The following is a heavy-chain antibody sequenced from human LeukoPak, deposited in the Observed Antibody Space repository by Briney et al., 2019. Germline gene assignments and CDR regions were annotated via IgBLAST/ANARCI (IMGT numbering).Heavy chain of an antibody. CDR2: ISSSGSTI. CDR3: AREGLSSSWDNWYFDL. CDR1: GFTFSSYE. J-gene: IGHJ2*01. D-gene: IGHD6-13*01. Sequence: GGSLRLSCAASGFTFSSYEMNWVRRAPGKGLEWVPYISSSGSTIYYADSVKGRFTISRDNSKNTLYLQMNSLRDGDTAVYYCAREGLSSSWDNWYFDLWGRGTLVTVSS. V-gene: IGHV3-48*03.